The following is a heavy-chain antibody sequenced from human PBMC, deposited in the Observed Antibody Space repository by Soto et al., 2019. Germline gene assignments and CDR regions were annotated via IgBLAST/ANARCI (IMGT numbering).Heavy chain of an antibody. Sequence: ALSLTCAVSGDSINTDYYWSCIRQPPGKGLEWIGHIYYTWGTFYSPSLKSRLALSVDTSKNQFSLRLSSVTAADTAVYYCARDTASKDYDSHSYYPHFDSWGQGALVTVSS. D-gene: IGHD3-22*01. CDR3: ARDTASKDYDSHSYYPHFDS. CDR1: GDSINTDYY. J-gene: IGHJ5*01. CDR2: IYYTWGT. V-gene: IGHV4-30-4*01.